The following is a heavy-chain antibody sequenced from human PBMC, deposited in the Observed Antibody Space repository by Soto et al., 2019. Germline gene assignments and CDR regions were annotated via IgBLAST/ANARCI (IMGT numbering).Heavy chain of an antibody. CDR3: AKRGGTVTALGNFNY. J-gene: IGHJ4*02. CDR1: GFTFSTYA. Sequence: GGSLRLSCAASGFTFSTYAMSWVRQAPGKGLQWVSGISGSADSTYYEDSVKGRVTISRDNSKNTLYLQMSSLRAEDTAVYYCAKRGGTVTALGNFNYWGQGTLVTVSS. CDR2: ISGSADST. V-gene: IGHV3-23*01. D-gene: IGHD4-17*01.